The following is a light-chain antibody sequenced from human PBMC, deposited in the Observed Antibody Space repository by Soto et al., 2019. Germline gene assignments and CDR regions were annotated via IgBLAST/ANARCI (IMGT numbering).Light chain of an antibody. V-gene: IGKV1-27*01. Sequence: DIQMTQSPSSLSASVGDRVTITCRASQGISNYLAWYQQKPGKVPKLLIYAASTLQSVVPSRFSGSGSGTAFTPTITTLQPEDVLTYDCQKYNNAPRTFGQGIKVEIK. CDR2: AAS. CDR1: QGISNY. CDR3: QKYNNAPRT. J-gene: IGKJ1*01.